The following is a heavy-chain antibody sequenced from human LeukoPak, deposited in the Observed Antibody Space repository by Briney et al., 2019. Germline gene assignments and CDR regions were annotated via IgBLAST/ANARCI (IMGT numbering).Heavy chain of an antibody. CDR3: AKDYIGYSYGILDY. Sequence: GGSLRLSCAASGFTFSSYGMHWVRQAPGKGLEWVAVIWYDGSNKYYADSVKGRFTISRDNSKNTLYLQMNSLRAEDTAVYYCAKDYIGYSYGILDYWGQGTLVTVSS. CDR1: GFTFSSYG. J-gene: IGHJ4*02. CDR2: IWYDGSNK. V-gene: IGHV3-33*06. D-gene: IGHD5-18*01.